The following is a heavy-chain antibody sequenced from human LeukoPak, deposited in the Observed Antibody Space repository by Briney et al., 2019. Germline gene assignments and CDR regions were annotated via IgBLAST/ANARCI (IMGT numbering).Heavy chain of an antibody. D-gene: IGHD2-8*02. CDR2: IYSSGST. V-gene: IGHV4-39*01. CDR1: GGSISSSSYY. Sequence: NSSETLSLTCTVSGGSISSSSYYWGWIRQPPGKGLEWIGSIYSSGSTYYNPSLKSRVTISVDTSKNQFSLKLSSVTAADAAVYYCARGPMQDTGFDPWGQGTLVTVSS. CDR3: ARGPMQDTGFDP. J-gene: IGHJ5*02.